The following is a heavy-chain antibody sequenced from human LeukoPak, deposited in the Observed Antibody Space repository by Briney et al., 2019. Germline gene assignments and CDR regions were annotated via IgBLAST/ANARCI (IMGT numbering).Heavy chain of an antibody. J-gene: IGHJ3*02. Sequence: GGSLRLSCAASGFTFSDYYMSWIRQAPGKGLEWVSSISSSSSYIYYADSVKGRFTISRDNAKNLLYLQMNSLRAEDTAVYYCAGSYKLLYDAFDIWGQGTMVTVSS. V-gene: IGHV3-11*06. CDR1: GFTFSDYY. CDR2: ISSSSSYI. CDR3: AGSYKLLYDAFDI. D-gene: IGHD2-2*01.